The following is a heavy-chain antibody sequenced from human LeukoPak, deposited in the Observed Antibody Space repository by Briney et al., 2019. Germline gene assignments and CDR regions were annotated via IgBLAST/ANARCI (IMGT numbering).Heavy chain of an antibody. CDR2: ISSSSSTI. J-gene: IGHJ4*02. CDR1: GFTFSSYS. CDR3: ARALQLWRPPFDY. V-gene: IGHV3-48*01. D-gene: IGHD5-18*01. Sequence: GESLRLSCAASGFTFSSYSMNWVRQAPGKGLEWVSYISSSSSTIYYADSVKGRFTISRDNAKNSLYLQMNSLRAGDTAVYYCARALQLWRPPFDYWGQGTLVTVSS.